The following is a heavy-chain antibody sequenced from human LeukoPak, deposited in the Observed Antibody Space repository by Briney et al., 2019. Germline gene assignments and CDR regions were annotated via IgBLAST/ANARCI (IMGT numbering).Heavy chain of an antibody. CDR1: GGTFSSYA. V-gene: IGHV1-69*04. D-gene: IGHD5-18*01. CDR3: ARDRDTAMDSGYYYYGMDV. CDR2: IIPILGIA. J-gene: IGHJ6*02. Sequence: SVKVSCKASGGTFSSYAISWVRQAPGQGLEWMGRIIPILGIANYAQKFQGRVTITADKSTSTAYMELSSLRSEDTAVYYCARDRDTAMDSGYYYYGMDVWGQGTAVTVSS.